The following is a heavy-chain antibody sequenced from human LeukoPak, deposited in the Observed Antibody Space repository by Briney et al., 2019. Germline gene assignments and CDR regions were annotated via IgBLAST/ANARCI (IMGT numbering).Heavy chain of an antibody. CDR3: ARRPGN. D-gene: IGHD1-14*01. CDR1: GFAVGSNY. V-gene: IGHV3-53*01. J-gene: IGHJ4*02. Sequence: GGPLRLSCVASGFAVGSNYMSWVRQAPGKGLEWVSLIYSGGAIRYADSVKGRFTISRDSSKNTLFLQMNDLTVEDTARYYCARRPGNWGQGILVTVSS. CDR2: IYSGGAI.